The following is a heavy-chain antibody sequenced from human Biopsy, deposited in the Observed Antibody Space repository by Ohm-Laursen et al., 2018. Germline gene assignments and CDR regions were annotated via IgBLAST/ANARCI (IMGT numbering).Heavy chain of an antibody. D-gene: IGHD6-13*01. V-gene: IGHV2-70*11. CDR2: IDWDDYK. Sequence: TQTLTLICDFSGFSLSARGMCVSWTRQPPGKALEWLARIDWDDYKDYSVSLKDRLTISKATSENQVVLTMTNTDPADTGTYFCARTPIAIFSAGLVYRHRRHLQGMDVWGQGTAVTVS. J-gene: IGHJ6*02. CDR3: ARTPIAIFSAGLVYRHRRHLQGMDV. CDR1: GFSLSARGMC.